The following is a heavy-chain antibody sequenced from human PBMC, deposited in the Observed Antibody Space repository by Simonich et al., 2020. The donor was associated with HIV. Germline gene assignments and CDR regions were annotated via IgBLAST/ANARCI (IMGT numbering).Heavy chain of an antibody. CDR3: ARHYNFWSGSDY. V-gene: IGHV1-2*02. CDR1: GYTFTGYY. CDR2: INPNSGGT. Sequence: QVQLVQSGAEVKKPGASVKVSCKASGYTFTGYYMHWVRQAPGQGLEWMGGINPNSGGTNQAQKFQGRVTMTTDTSTSTAYMELRSLRSDDTAVYYCARHYNFWSGSDYWGQGTLVTVSS. J-gene: IGHJ4*02. D-gene: IGHD3-3*01.